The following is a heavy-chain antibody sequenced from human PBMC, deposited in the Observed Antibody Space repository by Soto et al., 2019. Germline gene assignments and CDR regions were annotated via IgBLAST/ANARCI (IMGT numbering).Heavy chain of an antibody. CDR2: IYSGGST. CDR3: ARDGPPVITMVRGVNDAFDI. J-gene: IGHJ3*02. V-gene: IGHV3-66*01. Sequence: EVQLVESGGGLVQPGGSLRLSCAASGFTVSSNYMSWVRQAPGKGLEWVSVIYSGGSTYYADSVKGRFTISRDNSKNTLYLQMNSLRAEDTAVYYCARDGPPVITMVRGVNDAFDIWGQGTMVTVSS. D-gene: IGHD3-10*01. CDR1: GFTVSSNY.